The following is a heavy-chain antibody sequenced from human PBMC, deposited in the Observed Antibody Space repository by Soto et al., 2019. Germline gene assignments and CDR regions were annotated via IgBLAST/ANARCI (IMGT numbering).Heavy chain of an antibody. CDR3: ARYFDTSDRPYFHH. D-gene: IGHD3-22*01. Sequence: SETLSLTCSVSGGSISSTSYYWAWIRQPPGKGLDWVATIYYNGRPYYNPSLKSRATIPVDTSRNQFSLRLGSVTAADTAVYYCARYFDTSDRPYFHHWGQGTLVTVSS. V-gene: IGHV4-39*01. CDR1: GGSISSTSYY. CDR2: IYYNGRP. J-gene: IGHJ1*01.